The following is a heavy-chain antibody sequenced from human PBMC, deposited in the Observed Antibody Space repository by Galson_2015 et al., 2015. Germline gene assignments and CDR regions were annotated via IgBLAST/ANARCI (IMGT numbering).Heavy chain of an antibody. CDR3: AREGTGDYYDSSGYYPHAFDI. Sequence: SVKVSCKASGYTFTSYYMHWVRQAPGQGLEWMGIINPSGGSTSYAQKFQGRVTMTRDTSTSTVYMELSSLRSEDTAEYYCAREGTGDYYDSSGYYPHAFDIWGQGTMVTVSS. CDR1: GYTFTSYY. J-gene: IGHJ3*02. CDR2: INPSGGST. V-gene: IGHV1-46*01. D-gene: IGHD3-22*01.